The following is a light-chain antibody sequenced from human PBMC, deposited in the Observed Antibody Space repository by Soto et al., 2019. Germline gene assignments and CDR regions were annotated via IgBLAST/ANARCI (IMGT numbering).Light chain of an antibody. CDR2: GVS. V-gene: IGLV2-14*01. CDR3: SSFTSSTTLDVL. J-gene: IGLJ2*01. Sequence: QSVLTQLASVSGSPGQSITISCTGSSSAVGNYDYVSWYQQHPGKAPKLMIYGVSNRPSGVSDRFSGSKSGNTASLTISGLQAEDEADYYCSSFTSSTTLDVLFGGGTTLTVL. CDR1: SSAVGNYDY.